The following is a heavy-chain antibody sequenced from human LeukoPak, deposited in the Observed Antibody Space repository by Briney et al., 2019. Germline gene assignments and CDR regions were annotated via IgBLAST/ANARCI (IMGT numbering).Heavy chain of an antibody. CDR3: ARRGGSGYYPPYWYFDL. CDR2: IYYSGST. D-gene: IGHD3-22*01. CDR1: GGSISSYY. J-gene: IGHJ2*01. V-gene: IGHV4-39*01. Sequence: PSETLSLTCTVSGGSISSYYWGWIRQPPGKGLEWIGSIYYSGSTYYNPSLKSRVTISVDTSKNQFSLKLSSVTAADTAVYYCARRGGSGYYPPYWYFDLWGRGTLVTVSS.